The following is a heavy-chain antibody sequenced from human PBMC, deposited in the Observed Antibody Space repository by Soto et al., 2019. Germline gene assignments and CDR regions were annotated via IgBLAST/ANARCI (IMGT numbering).Heavy chain of an antibody. V-gene: IGHV1-69*01. Sequence: QVQLVQSGAEVKKPGSSVRVSCTASGCTFSSYAISWVRQAPGQGLEWMGGIIPICGTANYAQKFQGRVTITADESTSTAYMELSSLRSEDTAVYYCVLGRDGYNLNYWGQGTLVTVSS. J-gene: IGHJ4*02. D-gene: IGHD5-12*01. CDR1: GCTFSSYA. CDR2: IIPICGTA. CDR3: VLGRDGYNLNY.